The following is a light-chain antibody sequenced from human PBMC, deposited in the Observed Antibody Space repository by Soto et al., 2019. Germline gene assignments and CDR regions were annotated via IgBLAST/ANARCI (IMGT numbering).Light chain of an antibody. CDR1: QSVTGTS. CDR2: GTS. CDR3: QPYGSSPLT. V-gene: IGKV3-20*01. J-gene: IGKJ4*01. Sequence: EIVLTQSPGTLSLSPGERATLSCRASQSVTGTSLAWYQQIPGRAPRLLIYGTSIRATGIPDRFSGSGSGTDFTLTISRLEPEDFAVYYCQPYGSSPLTFGGGTKIEIK.